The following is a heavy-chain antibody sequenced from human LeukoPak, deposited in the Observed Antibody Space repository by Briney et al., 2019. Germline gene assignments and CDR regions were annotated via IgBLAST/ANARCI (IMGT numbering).Heavy chain of an antibody. CDR2: IRYDGSNK. CDR3: AKDLVLSAARPY. D-gene: IGHD6-6*01. V-gene: IGHV3-30*02. J-gene: IGHJ4*02. CDR1: GFTFSSYG. Sequence: GGSLRLSCAASGFTFSSYGMHWVRQAPGKGLEWVAFIRYDGSNKYYADSVKGRFTISRDNSKNTLYLQMNSLRAEDTAVYYCAKDLVLSAARPYWGQGTLVTVSP.